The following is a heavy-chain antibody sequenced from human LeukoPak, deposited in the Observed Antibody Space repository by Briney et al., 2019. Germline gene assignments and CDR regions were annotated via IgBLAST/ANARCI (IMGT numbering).Heavy chain of an antibody. V-gene: IGHV3-48*03. J-gene: IGHJ5*02. CDR1: GFTFSSYE. Sequence: GGSLRLSCAASGFTFSSYEMNWVRQAPGKGLEWVSYISSSGSTIYYADSVKGRFTISRDNAKNSLYLQMNSLRAEDTALYYCARDSHISHDYGDRHNWFDPWGQGTLATVSS. CDR2: ISSSGSTI. D-gene: IGHD4-17*01. CDR3: ARDSHISHDYGDRHNWFDP.